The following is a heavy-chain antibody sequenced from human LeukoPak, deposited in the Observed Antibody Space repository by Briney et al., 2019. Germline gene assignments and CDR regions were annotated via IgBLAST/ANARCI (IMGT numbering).Heavy chain of an antibody. J-gene: IGHJ6*02. CDR2: MNPNSGNT. D-gene: IGHD5-24*01. V-gene: IGHV1-8*01. CDR1: GYTFTSYD. CDR3: ARDRLHPDYYGMDV. Sequence: ASVTVSCKASGYTFTSYDINWVRQATGQGLEWMGWMNPNSGNTGYAQKFQGRVTITADESTSTAYMELSSLRSEDTAVYYCARDRLHPDYYGMDVWGQGTTVTVSS.